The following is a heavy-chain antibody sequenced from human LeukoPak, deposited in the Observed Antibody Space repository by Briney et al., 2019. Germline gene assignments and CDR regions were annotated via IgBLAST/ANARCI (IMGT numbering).Heavy chain of an antibody. V-gene: IGHV4-34*01. Sequence: PSETLSLTCAVYGGSFSGYYWSWIRQPPGKGLEWIGEINHSGSTNYNPSLKSRVTISVDTSKNQFSLRLSSVTAADTAVYYCTRVAPHGYSDYGGQGTLVTVSS. J-gene: IGHJ4*02. CDR1: GGSFSGYY. CDR2: INHSGST. CDR3: TRVAPHGYSDY.